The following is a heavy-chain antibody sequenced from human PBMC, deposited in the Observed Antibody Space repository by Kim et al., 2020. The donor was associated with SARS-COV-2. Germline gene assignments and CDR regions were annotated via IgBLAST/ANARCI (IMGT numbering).Heavy chain of an antibody. CDR2: ISYDGNNK. J-gene: IGHJ4*02. CDR1: GFTFSSYG. D-gene: IGHD6-19*01. V-gene: IGHV3-30*03. Sequence: GRSLRLSCAASGFTFSSYGMHWVRQAPGKGLEWVAVISYDGNNKYYADSVKGRFTISRDNSKNTLYLQMNSLRAEDTAVYYCARDKMLQWLTSDYWGQGT. CDR3: ARDKMLQWLTSDY.